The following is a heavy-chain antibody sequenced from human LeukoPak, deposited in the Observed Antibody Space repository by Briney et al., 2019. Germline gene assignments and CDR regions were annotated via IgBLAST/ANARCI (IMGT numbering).Heavy chain of an antibody. CDR2: ISWNSGSI. Sequence: GRSLRLSCAASGFTFDDYAMHWVRQAPGKGLEWVSGISWNSGSIGYADSVKGRFTISRDNAKNSLYLQINSLRAEDTALYYCAKDIGLYDFWSGYYTFDYWGQGTLVTVSS. CDR3: AKDIGLYDFWSGYYTFDY. CDR1: GFTFDDYA. J-gene: IGHJ4*02. D-gene: IGHD3-3*01. V-gene: IGHV3-9*01.